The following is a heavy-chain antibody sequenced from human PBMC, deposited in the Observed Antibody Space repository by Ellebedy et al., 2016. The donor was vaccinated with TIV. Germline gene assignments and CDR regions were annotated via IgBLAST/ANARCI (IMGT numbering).Heavy chain of an antibody. D-gene: IGHD6-13*01. CDR2: ISAGNGNT. V-gene: IGHV1-3*01. Sequence: AASVTVSCKASGYTLPTYAMHWVRQAPGQRLEWMGWISAGNGNTIYSQKFQGRVTITGDTSADTAYMELSSLRSEDTAVYYCARARGSSYTLPHYLDYWGQGTLVTVSS. CDR1: GYTLPTYA. J-gene: IGHJ4*02. CDR3: ARARGSSYTLPHYLDY.